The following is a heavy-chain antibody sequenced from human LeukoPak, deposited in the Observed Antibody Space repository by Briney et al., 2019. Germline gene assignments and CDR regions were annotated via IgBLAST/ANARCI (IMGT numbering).Heavy chain of an antibody. D-gene: IGHD1-14*01. Sequence: GGSLRLSCAASGFIFNSHSMNWVRRAPGKGLEWVSSISSSSSYIYYADSVKGRFTISRDNAKNSLYLQMNSLRAEDTAVYYCARDSGEQWPEPVDYWGQGTLVTVSS. CDR1: GFIFNSHS. J-gene: IGHJ4*02. V-gene: IGHV3-21*01. CDR3: ARDSGEQWPEPVDY. CDR2: ISSSSSYI.